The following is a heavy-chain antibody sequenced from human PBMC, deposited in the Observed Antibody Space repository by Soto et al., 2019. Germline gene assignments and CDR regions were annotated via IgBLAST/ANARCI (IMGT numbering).Heavy chain of an antibody. V-gene: IGHV1-69*01. D-gene: IGHD3-10*01. CDR1: GGTFYTYA. Sequence: QVHLVQSGAEVKRPGSSVRVSCRASGGTFYTYAFTWVRQAPGQGLAWMGGITPMIGTTQYAQKFPGRVTLSADESASPAYIELSTLRSEATAVYYCARDVSVMTSVFGFWGQGTLITVSS. CDR3: ARDVSVMTSVFGF. J-gene: IGHJ4*02. CDR2: ITPMIGTT.